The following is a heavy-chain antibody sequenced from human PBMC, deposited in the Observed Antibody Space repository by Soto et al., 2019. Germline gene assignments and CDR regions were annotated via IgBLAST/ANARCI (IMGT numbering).Heavy chain of an antibody. Sequence: QVKLMESGGDLVKPGGSLRLSCAASGFSFSDYFMAWVRQAPGKGLEWISLISSSGSATYYADAVKGRFTISRDNAKDSLYLQLSSLRAEDTAVYYCARRGVTGYYRSFDYWGQGALVTVSS. CDR2: ISSSGSAT. D-gene: IGHD3-9*01. V-gene: IGHV3-11*01. J-gene: IGHJ4*02. CDR3: ARRGVTGYYRSFDY. CDR1: GFSFSDYF.